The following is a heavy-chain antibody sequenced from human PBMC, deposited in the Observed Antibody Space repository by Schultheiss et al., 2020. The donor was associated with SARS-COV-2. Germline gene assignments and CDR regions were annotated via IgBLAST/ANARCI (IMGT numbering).Heavy chain of an antibody. Sequence: ESLKISCTVSGGSISSYYWSWIRQPPGKGLEWIGYIYYSGSTNYNPSLKSRVTISVDTSKNQFSLKLRSVTAADTAVYYCARGSYCSSTSCYKYKQKNWFDPWGQGTLVTVSS. D-gene: IGHD2-2*01. V-gene: IGHV4-59*12. CDR2: IYYSGST. CDR3: ARGSYCSSTSCYKYKQKNWFDP. CDR1: GGSISSYY. J-gene: IGHJ5*02.